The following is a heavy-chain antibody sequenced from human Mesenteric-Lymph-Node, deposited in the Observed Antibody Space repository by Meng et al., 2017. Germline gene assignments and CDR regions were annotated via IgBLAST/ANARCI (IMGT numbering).Heavy chain of an antibody. CDR2: INSGNGKT. CDR3: ARGLWEQSRYYFDS. CDR1: GYTFTNSA. J-gene: IGHJ4*02. Sequence: QVQLVQAGAEVKKPGASVKVSCKASGYTFTNSAIQWVRQAPGQRIEWMGWINSGNGKTKYSEKFQGRVTITRDTSATTAYMELSSLRSEDMAVYYCARGLWEQSRYYFDSWGQGTLVTVSS. D-gene: IGHD1-26*01. V-gene: IGHV1-3*01.